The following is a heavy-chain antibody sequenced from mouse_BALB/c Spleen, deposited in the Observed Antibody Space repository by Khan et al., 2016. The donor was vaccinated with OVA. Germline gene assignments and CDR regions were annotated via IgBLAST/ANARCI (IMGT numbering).Heavy chain of an antibody. D-gene: IGHD2-2*01. CDR2: INPSDSES. CDR1: GYTFTSYW. Sequence: QVQLQQPGAELVRPGASVKLSCKASGYTFTSYWMNWVRQRPRQGLEWIGKINPSDSESHYNQMFKDKATLTVDKSSGTAYMQLSSLTSEDSADYHCARRGKYGYVPSWFAYWGQRTLVTVSA. CDR3: ARRGKYGYVPSWFAY. V-gene: IGHV1-52*01. J-gene: IGHJ3*01.